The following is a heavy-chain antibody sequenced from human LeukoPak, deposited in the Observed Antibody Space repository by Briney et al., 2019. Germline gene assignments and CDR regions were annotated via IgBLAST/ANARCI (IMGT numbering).Heavy chain of an antibody. CDR1: GASISTDYSH. J-gene: IGHJ4*02. D-gene: IGHD2-15*01. V-gene: IGHV4-61*02. Sequence: SQTLSLTCTVSGASISTDYSHWSWVRQPAGNGLEYIAFMQTSGNTGYNPSLSSRATMSVDTSKNQFSLNLRTVTAADTAMYYCVRYLAGYXVXXXWGQXTLXT. CDR2: MQTSGNT. CDR3: VRYLAGYXVXXX.